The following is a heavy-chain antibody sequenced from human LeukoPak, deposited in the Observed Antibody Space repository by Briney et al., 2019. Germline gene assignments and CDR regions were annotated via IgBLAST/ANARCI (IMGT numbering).Heavy chain of an antibody. J-gene: IGHJ4*02. CDR1: GFPFHDHG. V-gene: IGHV3-30*03. Sequence: GTSLRLSCVASGFPFHDHGIQWVRQVPGKGLEWVAVIASDGGAKVYADFVKGRFTLSRDNSKNTVFIQMNSLSVEDTAVYYCAREAAWGQWYFDLWGQGAPVTVSS. CDR2: IASDGGAK. CDR3: AREAAWGQWYFDL. D-gene: IGHD6-19*01.